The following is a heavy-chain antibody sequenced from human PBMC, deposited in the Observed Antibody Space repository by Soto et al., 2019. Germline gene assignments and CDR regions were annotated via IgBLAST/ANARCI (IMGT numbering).Heavy chain of an antibody. CDR1: GFTFSNAW. CDR3: TTDKSIFGVAPDY. V-gene: IGHV3-15*07. CDR2: IKSKTDGGTT. Sequence: GSLRLSCAASGFTFSNAWMNWVRQAPGKGLEWVGRIKSKTDGGTTDYAAPVKGRFTISRDDSKNTLYLQMNSLKTEDTAVYYCTTDKSIFGVAPDYWGQGTLVTVSS. D-gene: IGHD3-3*01. J-gene: IGHJ4*02.